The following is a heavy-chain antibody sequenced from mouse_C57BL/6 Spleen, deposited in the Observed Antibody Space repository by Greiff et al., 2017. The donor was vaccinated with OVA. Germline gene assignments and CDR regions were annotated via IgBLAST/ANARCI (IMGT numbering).Heavy chain of an antibody. CDR3: ARDEGTTVVENYAMDY. CDR2: ISDGGSYT. V-gene: IGHV5-4*01. CDR1: GFTFSSYA. D-gene: IGHD1-1*01. Sequence: EVQLVESGGGLVKPGGSLKLSCAASGFTFSSYAMSWVRQTPEQRLAWVATISDGGSYTYYPDNVKGRFTISRDNAKNTLYLQMSHLKSEDTAMYYGARDEGTTVVENYAMDYWGQGTSVTVAS. J-gene: IGHJ4*01.